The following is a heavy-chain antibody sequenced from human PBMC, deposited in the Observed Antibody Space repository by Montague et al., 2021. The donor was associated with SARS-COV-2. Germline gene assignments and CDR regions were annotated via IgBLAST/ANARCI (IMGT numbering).Heavy chain of an antibody. CDR3: ARGAPGY. V-gene: IGHV4-34*01. CDR2: INYGGST. Sequence: SETLSLTCAVYGGSFSGYHWTWIRQSPGEGLEWTGEINYGGSTKYNPSLKSRVTISIDTSKNQFSLKLTSVTAADTAVYYCARGAPGYWGQGTLVTVSS. CDR1: GGSFSGYH. J-gene: IGHJ4*02. D-gene: IGHD2-15*01.